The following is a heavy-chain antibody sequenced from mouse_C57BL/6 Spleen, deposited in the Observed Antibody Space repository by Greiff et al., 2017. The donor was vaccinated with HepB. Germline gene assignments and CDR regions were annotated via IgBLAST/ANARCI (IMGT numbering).Heavy chain of an antibody. CDR2: IRSKSNNYAT. CDR3: VRRGYYGSSYGGYYAMDY. CDR1: GFSFNTYA. D-gene: IGHD1-1*01. V-gene: IGHV10-1*01. Sequence: EVQLVESGGGLVQPKGSLKLSCAASGFSFNTYAMNWVRQAPGKGLEWVARIRSKSNNYATYYADSVKDRFTISRDDSESMLYLQMNNLKTEDTAMYYCVRRGYYGSSYGGYYAMDYWGQGTSVTVSS. J-gene: IGHJ4*01.